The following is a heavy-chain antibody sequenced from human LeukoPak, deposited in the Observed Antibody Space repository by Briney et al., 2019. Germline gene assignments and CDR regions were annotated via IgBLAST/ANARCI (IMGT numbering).Heavy chain of an antibody. CDR1: GYTFTSYD. Sequence: APVKVSCKASGYTFTSYDINWVRQATGQGLEWMGWMNPNSGNTGYAQKFQGRVTITRNTSISTAYMELSSLRSEDTAVYYCARTWELLHDAFDIWGQGTMVTVSS. D-gene: IGHD1-26*01. CDR2: MNPNSGNT. V-gene: IGHV1-8*03. J-gene: IGHJ3*02. CDR3: ARTWELLHDAFDI.